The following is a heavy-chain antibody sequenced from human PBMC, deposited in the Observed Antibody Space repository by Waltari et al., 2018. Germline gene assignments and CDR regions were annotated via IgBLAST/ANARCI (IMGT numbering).Heavy chain of an antibody. Sequence: QLQLQESGPGLVKPSETLSLTCTVSGGSLSSSSYYWGWIRQPPGTGLEWIGSIYYSGSTYYNPSLKSRVTISVDTSKNQFSLKLSSVTAADTAVYYCARGIRFLEWLLYEGGYFDYWGQGTLVTVSS. CDR3: ARGIRFLEWLLYEGGYFDY. CDR1: GGSLSSSSYY. D-gene: IGHD3-3*01. CDR2: IYYSGST. J-gene: IGHJ4*02. V-gene: IGHV4-39*01.